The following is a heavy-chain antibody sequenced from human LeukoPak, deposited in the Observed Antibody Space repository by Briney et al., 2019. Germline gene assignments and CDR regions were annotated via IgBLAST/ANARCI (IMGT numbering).Heavy chain of an antibody. J-gene: IGHJ4*02. D-gene: IGHD1-26*01. Sequence: GGSLRLSCAASGFTLSHYAMSWVRQAPGKGLEWVSASINGGDTHYADCVKGRFNISRDDSKNTLYLQMNNLRAEDTAVYHCVKDGWESWGQRTLVTVSS. CDR3: VKDGWES. V-gene: IGHV3-23*01. CDR1: GFTLSHYA. CDR2: SINGGDT.